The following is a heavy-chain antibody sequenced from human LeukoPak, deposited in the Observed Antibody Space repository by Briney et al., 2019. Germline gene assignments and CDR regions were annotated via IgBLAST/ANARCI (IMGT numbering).Heavy chain of an antibody. D-gene: IGHD5-18*01. Sequence: GGSLRLSCAASGFAFSSYAMSWVRQAPGKGLEWVSSIISSGGVTYYADSVKGRFTISRDNTKNTVYLQMDSLRAEDSAVYYCARNGGYSYGLYYFDYWGQGTLVTVSS. CDR2: IISSGGVT. CDR1: GFAFSSYA. CDR3: ARNGGYSYGLYYFDY. V-gene: IGHV3-23*01. J-gene: IGHJ4*02.